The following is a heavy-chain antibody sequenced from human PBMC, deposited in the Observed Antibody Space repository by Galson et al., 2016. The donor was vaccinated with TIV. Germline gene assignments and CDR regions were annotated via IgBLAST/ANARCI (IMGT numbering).Heavy chain of an antibody. D-gene: IGHD6-19*01. CDR1: GDTFSSYS. CDR3: VTRGQQWLAPYYYYGMDV. Sequence: SVKVSCKASGDTFSSYSISWVRQAPGQGLEWMGGIIPVFGTSNYAQKFQGRVTITADKSTSTAYMELTSLRSDDTAVYFCVTRGQQWLAPYYYYGMDVWGQGTTVTVSS. J-gene: IGHJ6*02. V-gene: IGHV1-69*06. CDR2: IIPVFGTS.